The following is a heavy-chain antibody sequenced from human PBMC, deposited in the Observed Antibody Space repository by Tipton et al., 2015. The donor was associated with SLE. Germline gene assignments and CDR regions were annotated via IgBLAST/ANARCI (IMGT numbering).Heavy chain of an antibody. D-gene: IGHD5-18*01. CDR3: ARHPSDAWMHLSPWFDP. V-gene: IGHV5-51*01. CDR1: GYSFTSYW. CDR2: IYPGDSDT. Sequence: QLVQSGAEVEKPGESLKISCKGSGYSFTSYWIGWVRQMPGKGLEWMGIIYPGDSDTRYSPSFQGQVTISADTSISTAYLQWSSLKASDTAIYYCARHPSDAWMHLSPWFDPWGQGTLVTVSS. J-gene: IGHJ5*02.